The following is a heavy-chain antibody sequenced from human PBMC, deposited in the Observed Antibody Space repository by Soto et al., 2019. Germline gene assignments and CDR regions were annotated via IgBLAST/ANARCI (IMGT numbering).Heavy chain of an antibody. CDR2: INSDGTST. CDR1: GFTFSTHW. D-gene: IGHD6-19*01. J-gene: IGHJ4*02. Sequence: AGGSLRLSCAASGFTFSTHWMHWVCQAPGKGLVWVSRINSDGTSTYYADSVRGRFTISRDNAKNTVYLEMNSLRAEDTAVYYCVDGLSGWPYWGQGARVTSPQ. V-gene: IGHV3-74*01. CDR3: VDGLSGWPY.